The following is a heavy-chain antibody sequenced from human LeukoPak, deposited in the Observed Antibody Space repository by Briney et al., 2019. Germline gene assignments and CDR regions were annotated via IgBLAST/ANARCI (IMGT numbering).Heavy chain of an antibody. D-gene: IGHD6-13*01. J-gene: IGHJ6*03. V-gene: IGHV1-18*01. CDR1: GYTFTSYG. CDR2: ISAYNGNT. CDR3: AREVSSSWYYYYYYMDV. Sequence: ASVKVSCKASGYTFTSYGISWVRQAPGQGLEWMGWISAYNGNTNYAQKLQGRVTMTTDTSTSTAYMELRSLRSDDTAVYYCAREVSSSWYYYYYYMDVWGKGTTVTVPS.